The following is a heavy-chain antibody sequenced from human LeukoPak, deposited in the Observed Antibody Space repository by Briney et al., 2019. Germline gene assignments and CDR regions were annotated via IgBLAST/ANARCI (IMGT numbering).Heavy chain of an antibody. CDR3: ARGTLKAAATDFDY. V-gene: IGHV3-20*04. D-gene: IGHD6-13*01. Sequence: GGSRRLSCAASGSTFDDYGLSWVPQAPGKGWEGFSGINWNGGSTGYADSVKGRFTISRDNAKNSLYLQMNSLRAEDTALYYCARGTLKAAATDFDYWGQGTLVTVSS. CDR2: INWNGGST. CDR1: GSTFDDYG. J-gene: IGHJ4*02.